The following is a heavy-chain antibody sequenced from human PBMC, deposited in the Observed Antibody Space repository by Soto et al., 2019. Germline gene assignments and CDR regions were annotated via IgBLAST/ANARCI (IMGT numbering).Heavy chain of an antibody. CDR1: AYSFTNYY. D-gene: IGHD1-1*01. CDR2: INPNSGTT. J-gene: IGHJ4*02. Sequence: QVQLVQSGAEVKKPGASVKVSCKASAYSFTNYYIHWVRQAPGQGLEWVGKINPNSGTTSYAQKFQGRVTVIKDTSTRTGYMERSSLRSEDTAVYFCAREASTTGTTFDYWGQGTLVTVSS. CDR3: AREASTTGTTFDY. V-gene: IGHV1-46*03.